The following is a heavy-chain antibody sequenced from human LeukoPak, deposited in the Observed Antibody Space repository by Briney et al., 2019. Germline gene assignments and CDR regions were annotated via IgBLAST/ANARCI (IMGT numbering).Heavy chain of an antibody. Sequence: GGSLRLSCAASGFTFSSYAMSWVRQAPGKGLEWVSSISGAGGSTYYADSVKGRFTISRDNSKNTLFLQMNSLRAGDTAVYYCARGFVHAFDIWGQGTMVTVSS. CDR2: ISGAGGST. CDR3: ARGFVHAFDI. V-gene: IGHV3-23*01. D-gene: IGHD6-6*01. J-gene: IGHJ3*02. CDR1: GFTFSSYA.